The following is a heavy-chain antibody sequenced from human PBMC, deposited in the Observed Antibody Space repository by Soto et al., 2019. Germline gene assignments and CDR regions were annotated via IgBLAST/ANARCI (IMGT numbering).Heavy chain of an antibody. Sequence: PSQTLSLTSTFSAGSIGSLGYCFSWIRQNPGKGLEWIVYIYYNRTTYYNPSLESRLTISVATSKTQFSLTLSSLTAPARAVYYFARVLGVWESRRGLDVWGQGTTVTVS. CDR3: ARVLGVWESRRGLDV. CDR2: IYYNRTT. CDR1: AGSIGSLGYC. D-gene: IGHD3-10*01. J-gene: IGHJ6*02. V-gene: IGHV4-31*03.